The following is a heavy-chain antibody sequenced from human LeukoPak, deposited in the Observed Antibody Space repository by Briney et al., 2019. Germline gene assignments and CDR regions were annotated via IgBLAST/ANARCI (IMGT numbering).Heavy chain of an antibody. V-gene: IGHV4-34*01. J-gene: IGHJ4*02. CDR1: GGSFKCYY. Sequence: PSETLSLTCAVYGGSFKCYYWSWIRQPPGKGLEWIGEINHSGSTNDNPSLKSRVTITVDTSKNQFSLKLSSVTAADTAVYYCARRLPPSVNSGQTHRSPTRYFDYWGQGTLVTVSS. CDR2: INHSGST. D-gene: IGHD4-23*01. CDR3: ARRLPPSVNSGQTHRSPTRYFDY.